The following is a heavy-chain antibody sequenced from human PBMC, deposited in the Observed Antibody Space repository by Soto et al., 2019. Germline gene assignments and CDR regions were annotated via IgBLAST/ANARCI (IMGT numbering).Heavy chain of an antibody. CDR3: ASPDYYYDSSGYPPP. V-gene: IGHV1-69*13. CDR1: GGTFSSYA. CDR2: IIPIFGTA. Sequence: SVKVSCKASGGTFSSYAISWVRQAPGQGLEWMGGIIPIFGTANYAQKFQGRVTITADESTSTAYMELSSLRSEDTAVYFFASPDYYYDSSGYPPPWGQGTLVTVSS. D-gene: IGHD3-22*01. J-gene: IGHJ5*02.